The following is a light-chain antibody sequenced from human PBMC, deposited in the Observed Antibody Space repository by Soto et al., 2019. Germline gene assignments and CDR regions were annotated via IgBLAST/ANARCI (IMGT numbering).Light chain of an antibody. V-gene: IGKV1-12*01. CDR3: QQTKGFPLT. CDR2: AAS. Sequence: DTQMTQSPSSLAASVGARVTITCRASQDISKNLAWYQQIPGKAPKLLIFAASTLQSGVPSRFGASGSGTYSILTVGGLQPEDAATYYCQQTKGFPLTFGGGPKVEIK. J-gene: IGKJ4*01. CDR1: QDISKN.